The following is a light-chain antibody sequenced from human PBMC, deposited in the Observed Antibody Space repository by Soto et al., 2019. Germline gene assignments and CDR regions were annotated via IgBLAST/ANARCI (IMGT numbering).Light chain of an antibody. CDR2: GAS. Sequence: EIVLTQSPGALSLSPGERVTLSCRASQTLTSRYLSWYQQKLGQSPRLLIYGASIRAPGIPDRFSGSGSGTDFTLTISRLEAEDFAMYYCHHYDAAVRTFGQGTKIEIK. V-gene: IGKV3-20*01. CDR3: HHYDAAVRT. J-gene: IGKJ1*01. CDR1: QTLTSRY.